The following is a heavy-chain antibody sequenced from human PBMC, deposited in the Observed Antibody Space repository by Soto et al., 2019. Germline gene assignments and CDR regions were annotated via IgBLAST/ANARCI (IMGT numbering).Heavy chain of an antibody. D-gene: IGHD3-22*01. Sequence: GGSLRLSCAASGFTFSSYWMHWVRQAPGKGLVWVSRINSGGSSTSYADSVKGRFTISRDNAKNTLYLQMNSLRAEDTAVYYCARDYDSSGYYDLWSGPDFDYWGQGTLVTVSS. CDR3: ARDYDSSGYYDLWSGPDFDY. CDR2: INSGGSST. J-gene: IGHJ4*02. V-gene: IGHV3-74*01. CDR1: GFTFSSYW.